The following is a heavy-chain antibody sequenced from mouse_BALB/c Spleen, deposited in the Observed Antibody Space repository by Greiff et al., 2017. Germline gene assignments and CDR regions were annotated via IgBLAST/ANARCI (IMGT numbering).Heavy chain of an antibody. CDR2: ISYDGSN. CDR1: GYSITSGYY. CDR3: ARVGPWFAY. V-gene: IGHV3-6*02. Sequence: EVQLQQSGPGLVKPSQSLSLTCSVTGYSITSGYYWNWIRQFPGNKLEWMGYISYDGSNNYNPSLKNRISITRDTSKNQFFLKLNSVTTEDTATYYCARVGPWFAYWGQGTLVTVSA. J-gene: IGHJ3*01.